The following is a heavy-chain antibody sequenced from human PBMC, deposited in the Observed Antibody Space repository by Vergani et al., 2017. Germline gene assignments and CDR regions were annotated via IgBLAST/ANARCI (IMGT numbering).Heavy chain of an antibody. V-gene: IGHV3-30*02. Sequence: QVQLVESGGGVVQRGGSLRLSCATSGFTLSNYDMQWIRQGPGKGLEFVAFIKFDGSNQYYADSVKGRFTLSRDFSKNTLYLQMNSLRTEDTATYYCAKHFRGWGIDYWGQGTQVIVSS. D-gene: IGHD3-16*01. CDR1: GFTLSNYD. J-gene: IGHJ4*02. CDR2: IKFDGSNQ. CDR3: AKHFRGWGIDY.